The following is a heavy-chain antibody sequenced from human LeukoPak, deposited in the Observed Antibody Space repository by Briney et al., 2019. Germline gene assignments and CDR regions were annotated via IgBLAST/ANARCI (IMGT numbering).Heavy chain of an antibody. V-gene: IGHV3-23*01. J-gene: IGHJ4*02. CDR1: GFTFSSYA. CDR3: AKGGGPNYYDSSGYYSSFDY. CDR2: ISGSGGST. D-gene: IGHD3-22*01. Sequence: GGSLRLSCAASGFTFSSYAMSWVRQAPGKGLEWVSAISGSGGSTYYADSVKGGFTISRDNSKNTLYLQMNSLRAEDTAVYYCAKGGGPNYYDSSGYYSSFDYWGQGTLVTVSS.